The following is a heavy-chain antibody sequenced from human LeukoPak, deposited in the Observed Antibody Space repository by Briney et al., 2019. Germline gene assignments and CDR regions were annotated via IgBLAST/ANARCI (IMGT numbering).Heavy chain of an antibody. CDR3: ARDPSSLRDSFDY. J-gene: IGHJ4*02. V-gene: IGHV3-7*01. Sequence: GGSLRLSCAASGFTFSSYWMNWVRQAPGKGLGWVANIKQDGSEKYYVDSVKGRFPISRDNAKNSLYLQMNSLRAEDTAVYYCARDPSSLRDSFDYWGQGTLVTVSS. CDR2: IKQDGSEK. CDR1: GFTFSSYW.